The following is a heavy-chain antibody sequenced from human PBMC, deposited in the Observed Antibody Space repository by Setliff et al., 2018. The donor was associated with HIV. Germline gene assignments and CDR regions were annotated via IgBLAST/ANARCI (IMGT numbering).Heavy chain of an antibody. J-gene: IGHJ4*02. V-gene: IGHV3-48*01. Sequence: GGSLRLSCEASGFTFSTYGMNWVRHAPGKRLEWVAQISSSGFPIYYADSVRGRFTASRDNGKNSLFLQMNSLRAEDTAVYYCVRGTLDFWGQGNLVTVSS. CDR1: GFTFSTYG. CDR2: ISSSGFPI. CDR3: VRGTLDF.